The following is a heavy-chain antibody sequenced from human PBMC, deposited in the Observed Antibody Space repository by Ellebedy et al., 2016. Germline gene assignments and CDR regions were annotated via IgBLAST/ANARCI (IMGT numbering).Heavy chain of an antibody. CDR2: ISTTSSVI. D-gene: IGHD2-2*01. CDR1: GFTFDDFY. Sequence: GGSLRLXXEASGFTFDDFYMSWIRQAPGKGLEWVSYISTTSSVIYYADSVKGRFTISSDNTKSSLFLQMNSLSPEDTAIYYCARGVIPAAICPPSGYWGQGTLVTVSS. CDR3: ARGVIPAAICPPSGY. J-gene: IGHJ4*02. V-gene: IGHV3-11*01.